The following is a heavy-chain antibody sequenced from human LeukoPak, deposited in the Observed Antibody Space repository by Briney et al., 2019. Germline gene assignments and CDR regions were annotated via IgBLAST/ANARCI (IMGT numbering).Heavy chain of an antibody. CDR3: ARVEYSSSFIFDY. Sequence: SGTLSLTCTVSGGSISSSSYYWGWIRQPPGKGLEWIGHIYYSGSTNYNPSLKSRVTISVDTSKNQFSLKLSSVTAADTAVYYCARVEYSSSFIFDYWGRGTLVTVSS. CDR1: GGSISSSSYY. CDR2: IYYSGST. D-gene: IGHD6-6*01. V-gene: IGHV4-61*05. J-gene: IGHJ4*02.